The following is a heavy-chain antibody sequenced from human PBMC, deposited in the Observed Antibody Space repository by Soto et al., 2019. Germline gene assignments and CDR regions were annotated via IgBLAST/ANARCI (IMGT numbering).Heavy chain of an antibody. V-gene: IGHV3-48*02. J-gene: IGHJ4*02. Sequence: GGSLRLSCAVSGFRFRDYWMSWVRQAPGKGLEWVSSIRTISSAIYFADSVRGRFTISRDNARNSLYLQMTSLRDEDTAVYYCARDTPSFDSWGQGTLVTVSS. CDR2: IRTISSAI. D-gene: IGHD2-15*01. CDR3: ARDTPSFDS. CDR1: GFRFRDYW.